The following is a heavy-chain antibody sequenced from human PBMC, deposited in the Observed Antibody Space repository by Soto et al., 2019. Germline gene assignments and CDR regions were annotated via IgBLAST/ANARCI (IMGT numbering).Heavy chain of an antibody. Sequence: QVQVVQSGDEVKKPGASVKVSCKASGYTFTNYGFSWVRQAPGQGLEWMGWISGYNGNTKYAEKFQGRVTMTTDTSTSTAHMELRSLGSDDTAVYYWAREGQAPYYYYGMDVWGQGTAVTVSS. V-gene: IGHV1-18*01. CDR2: ISGYNGNT. J-gene: IGHJ6*02. CDR3: AREGQAPYYYYGMDV. CDR1: GYTFTNYG.